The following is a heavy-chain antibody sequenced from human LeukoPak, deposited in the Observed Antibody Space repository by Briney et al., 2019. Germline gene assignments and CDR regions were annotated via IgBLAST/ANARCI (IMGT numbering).Heavy chain of an antibody. CDR2: ISGYNGNT. CDR3: ARTNHYYDSSGLYWYFDL. CDR1: GYSFTDNY. J-gene: IGHJ2*01. D-gene: IGHD3-22*01. V-gene: IGHV1-18*04. Sequence: GASVKVSCKASGYSFTDNYMHWVRQAPGQGLEWMGWISGYNGNTNSPQKFQGRVTMTTDTSTSTVYMELRSLRSDDTAMYYCARTNHYYDSSGLYWYFDLWGRGALVTVSS.